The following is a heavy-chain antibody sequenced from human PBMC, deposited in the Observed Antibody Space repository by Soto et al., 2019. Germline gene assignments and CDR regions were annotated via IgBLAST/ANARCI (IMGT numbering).Heavy chain of an antibody. CDR3: ARGITGATKPLPWLDP. CDR1: GGTFSSYA. V-gene: IGHV1-69*01. J-gene: IGHJ5*02. Sequence: QVQLVQSGAEVKKPGSSVKVSCKASGGTFSSYAISWVRQAPGQGLEWMGGIIPIFGTANYAQKFQGRVTITADESTSTAYMELSSLRSEDTALYYCARGITGATKPLPWLDPWGQGTLVTVSS. CDR2: IIPIFGTA. D-gene: IGHD1-26*01.